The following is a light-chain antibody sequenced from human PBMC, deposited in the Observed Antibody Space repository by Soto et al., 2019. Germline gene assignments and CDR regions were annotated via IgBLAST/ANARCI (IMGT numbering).Light chain of an antibody. J-gene: IGLJ2*01. CDR2: GNT. CDR1: SSNIGAGYD. V-gene: IGLV1-40*01. Sequence: QSVLTQPPSVSGAAGQRVTLSCTGSSSNIGAGYDVHWYHQLPGTAPKLRIYGNTNRTSGVPDRFSGSKSGTSASLASTGLQAEDEDDYYCQSYDRLSGVVFGGGTKLTVL. CDR3: QSYDRLSGVV.